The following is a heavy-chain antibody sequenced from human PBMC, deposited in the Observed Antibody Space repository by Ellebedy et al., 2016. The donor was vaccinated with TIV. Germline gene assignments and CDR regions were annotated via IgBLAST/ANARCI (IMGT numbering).Heavy chain of an antibody. J-gene: IGHJ6*02. CDR3: ARGMVRGVTRPWYYGMDV. V-gene: IGHV5-51*01. Sequence: KVSCKGSGYSFTSYWIGWVRQMPGKGLEWMGIIYPGDSDTRYSPSFQGQVTISADKSISTAYLQWSSLKASDTAMYYCARGMVRGVTRPWYYGMDVWGQGTTVTVSS. CDR2: IYPGDSDT. D-gene: IGHD3-10*01. CDR1: GYSFTSYW.